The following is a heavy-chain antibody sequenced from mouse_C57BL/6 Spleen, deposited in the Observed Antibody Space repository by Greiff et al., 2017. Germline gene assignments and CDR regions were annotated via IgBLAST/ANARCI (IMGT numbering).Heavy chain of an antibody. CDR1: GYTFTSYW. V-gene: IGHV1-53*01. J-gene: IGHJ1*03. D-gene: IGHD2-10*02. CDR3: ARGYGNYGYFDV. CDR2: INPSNGGT. Sequence: QVQLKQPGTELVKPGASVKLSCKASGYTFTSYWMHWVKQRPGQALEWIGNINPSNGGTNYNEKFKSKATLSVDKSSSTAYMQLSSLTSEDSAVYYCARGYGNYGYFDVWGTGTTVTVSS.